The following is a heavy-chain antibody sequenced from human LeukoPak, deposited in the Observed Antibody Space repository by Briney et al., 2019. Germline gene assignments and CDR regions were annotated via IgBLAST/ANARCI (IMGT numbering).Heavy chain of an antibody. D-gene: IGHD3-10*02. CDR1: GFTFSSYG. Sequence: GGSLRLSCAASGFTFSSYGMHWVRQAPGKGLEWVAVISYDGSNKYYADSVKGRFTISRDNSKNTLYLQMNSLRAEDTAVYYCEKLFGEFHPNAFDIWGQGTMVTVSS. V-gene: IGHV3-30*18. CDR3: EKLFGEFHPNAFDI. CDR2: ISYDGSNK. J-gene: IGHJ3*02.